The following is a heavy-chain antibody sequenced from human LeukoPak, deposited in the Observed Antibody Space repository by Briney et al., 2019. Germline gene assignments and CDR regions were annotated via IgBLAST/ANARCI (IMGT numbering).Heavy chain of an antibody. CDR1: GGSFSSGDYY. J-gene: IGHJ4*02. CDR3: ARGSYYYDSSGYLDHFDY. Sequence: SETLSLTCTVSGGSFSSGDYYWSWIRQPPGKGLEWIGYIYYSGSTYYNPSLKSRVTISVDTSKNQFSLKLSSVTAADTAVYYCARGSYYYDSSGYLDHFDYWGQGTLVTVSS. D-gene: IGHD3-22*01. CDR2: IYYSGST. V-gene: IGHV4-30-4*08.